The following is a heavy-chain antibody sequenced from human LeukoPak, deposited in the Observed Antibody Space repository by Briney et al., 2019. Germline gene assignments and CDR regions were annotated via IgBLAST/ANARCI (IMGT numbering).Heavy chain of an antibody. D-gene: IGHD2-21*01. V-gene: IGHV4-59*01. Sequence: SETLSLTCTVSGGSISSYYWSWIRQPPGKGLEWIGYIYYSGSTNYNPSLKSRVTISVDTSKNQFSLKLSSVTAADTVVYYCARASFPIVVVDYWGQGTLVTVSS. CDR3: ARASFPIVVVDY. CDR2: IYYSGST. J-gene: IGHJ4*02. CDR1: GGSISSYY.